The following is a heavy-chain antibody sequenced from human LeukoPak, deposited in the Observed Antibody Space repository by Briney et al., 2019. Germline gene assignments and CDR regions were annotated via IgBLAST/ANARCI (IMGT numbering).Heavy chain of an antibody. J-gene: IGHJ4*02. CDR1: GFSFNTYG. D-gene: IGHD3-9*01. CDR3: ARGPYYNILTGFRGRILGFDY. V-gene: IGHV3-30*02. Sequence: GGSLRLSCAASGFSFNTYGMHWVRQAPGKGLEWVAFIQYDKSQIYYRDSVKGRFSISRDNSKNILYLQMNSLRPEDTARYYCARGPYYNILTGFRGRILGFDYWGEGTLVTVSS. CDR2: IQYDKSQI.